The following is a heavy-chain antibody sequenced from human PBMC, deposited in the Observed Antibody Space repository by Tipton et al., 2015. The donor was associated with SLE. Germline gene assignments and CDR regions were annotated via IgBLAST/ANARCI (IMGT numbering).Heavy chain of an antibody. CDR3: ARGIRIVGATHDAFDI. CDR2: IYYSGRT. J-gene: IGHJ3*02. V-gene: IGHV4-39*07. D-gene: IGHD1-26*01. CDR1: GGSISSSSYY. Sequence: TLSLTCTVSGGSISSSSYYWGWLRQPPGKGLEWIGSIYYSGRTYYNPSLKSRVTISVDTSKNQFSLKRSSVTAADTAVYYCARGIRIVGATHDAFDIWGQGTMVTVSS.